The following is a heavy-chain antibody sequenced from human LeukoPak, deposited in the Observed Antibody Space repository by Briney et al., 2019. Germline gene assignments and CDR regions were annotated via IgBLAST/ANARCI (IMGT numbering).Heavy chain of an antibody. CDR2: IDHRGNT. CDR3: ARGYGPGY. D-gene: IGHD4-17*01. CDR1: GDSINSTNW. Sequence: PSETLSLTCAVSGDSINSTNWWNWVRQPPGKGLEWIGEIDHRGNTNYNPSLKSRVTISVDRSKNQFSLKLTSVTAADTAVYYCARGYGPGYWGQGTLVTVSA. V-gene: IGHV4-4*02. J-gene: IGHJ4*02.